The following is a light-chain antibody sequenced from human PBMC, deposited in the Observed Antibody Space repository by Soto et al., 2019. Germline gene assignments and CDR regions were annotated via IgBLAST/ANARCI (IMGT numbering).Light chain of an antibody. Sequence: DIQMTQSPSTLSASVGDRVTITCRASQSLSSWLAWYQQKPGKAPTLLIYDASSLESGVPSRFSGSGAGTECTLTISSLQPDDFATYYCQQYNSYWTCGQGTKVEIK. CDR3: QQYNSYWT. CDR1: QSLSSW. CDR2: DAS. J-gene: IGKJ1*01. V-gene: IGKV1-5*01.